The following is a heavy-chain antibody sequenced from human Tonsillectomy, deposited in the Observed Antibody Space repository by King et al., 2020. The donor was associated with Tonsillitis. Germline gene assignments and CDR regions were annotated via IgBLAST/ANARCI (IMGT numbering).Heavy chain of an antibody. CDR2: IYYTGST. CDR1: GGSISHYY. J-gene: IGHJ4*02. V-gene: IGHV4-59*01. D-gene: IGHD2-8*01. Sequence: VQLQESGPGLVKPSETLSLTCTVSGGSISHYYWSWIRQSPEKGLEWMGYIYYTGSTNYNPSLKRRVTISVDTSKNQYSLNLSSMTAADTAVYYCARVGYCTHGVCSLDYWGQGTLVTVSS. CDR3: ARVGYCTHGVCSLDY.